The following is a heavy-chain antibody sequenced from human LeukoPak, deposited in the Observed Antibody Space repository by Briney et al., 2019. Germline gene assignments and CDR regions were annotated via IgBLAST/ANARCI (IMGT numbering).Heavy chain of an antibody. J-gene: IGHJ4*02. Sequence: GGSLRLSCAVSGFTFSSYWMKWVRQAPGKGLEWVASIKQDGSETYYVHSVKGRFTISRDNAKNSLYLQMSSLRAEDTAVYYCALYGSGSYPDWGQGTLVTVSS. CDR3: ALYGSGSYPD. D-gene: IGHD3-10*01. CDR1: GFTFSSYW. V-gene: IGHV3-7*01. CDR2: IKQDGSET.